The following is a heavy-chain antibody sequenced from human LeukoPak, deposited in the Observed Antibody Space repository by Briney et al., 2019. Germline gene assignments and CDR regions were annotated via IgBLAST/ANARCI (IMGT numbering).Heavy chain of an antibody. V-gene: IGHV1-18*01. D-gene: IGHD2-2*01. CDR1: GGTFSSYA. CDR3: ARDVAGYSSTDAFDI. J-gene: IGHJ3*02. CDR2: ISAYNGNT. Sequence: ASVKVSCKASGGTFSSYAISWVRQAPGQGLEWMGWISAYNGNTNYAQKFQGRVTMTRDTSISTAYMELSRLRSDDTAVYYCARDVAGYSSTDAFDIWGQGTMVTVSS.